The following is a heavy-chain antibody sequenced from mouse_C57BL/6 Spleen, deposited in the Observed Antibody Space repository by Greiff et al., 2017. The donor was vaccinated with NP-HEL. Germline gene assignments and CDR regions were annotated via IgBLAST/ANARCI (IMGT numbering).Heavy chain of an antibody. V-gene: IGHV5-17*01. Sequence: EVHLVESGGGLVKPGGSLKLSCAASGFTFSDYGMHWVRQAPEKGLEWVAYISSGSSTIYYADTVKGRFTISRDNAKNTLFLQMTSLRSEDTAMYYCARDTTDYFDYWGHGTTLTVSS. CDR1: GFTFSDYG. D-gene: IGHD1-1*01. CDR2: ISSGSSTI. CDR3: ARDTTDYFDY. J-gene: IGHJ2*01.